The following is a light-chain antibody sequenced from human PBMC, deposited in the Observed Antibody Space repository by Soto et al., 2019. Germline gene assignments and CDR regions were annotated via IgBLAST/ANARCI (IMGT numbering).Light chain of an antibody. Sequence: EIVLTQSPGTLSLSPGERATLSCRASQSVSRNDLAWYQHKPGQAPRLIIYGASSRATGIADRFSGSGSGIDFTLTISRLGPEDFAVYCCQQYATPPYAFGQGTKLEIK. CDR3: QQYATPPYA. J-gene: IGKJ2*01. CDR2: GAS. V-gene: IGKV3-20*01. CDR1: QSVSRND.